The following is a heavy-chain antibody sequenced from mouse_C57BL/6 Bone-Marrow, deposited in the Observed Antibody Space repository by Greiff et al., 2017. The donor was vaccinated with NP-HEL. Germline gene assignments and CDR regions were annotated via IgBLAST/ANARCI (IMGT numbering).Heavy chain of an antibody. V-gene: IGHV14-4*01. J-gene: IGHJ2*01. D-gene: IGHD2-1*01. CDR2: IDPENGDT. CDR3: TLIYYGLDY. CDR1: GFNIKDDY. Sequence: VQLKESGAELVRPGASVKLSCTASGFNIKDDYMHWVKQRPEQGLEWIGWIDPENGDTEYASKFQGKATIAADTSSNTAYLQLSSLTSEDTAVYYCTLIYYGLDYWGQGTTLTVSS.